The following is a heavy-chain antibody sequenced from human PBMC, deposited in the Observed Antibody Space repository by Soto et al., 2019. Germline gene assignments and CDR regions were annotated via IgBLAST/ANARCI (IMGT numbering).Heavy chain of an antibody. CDR1: GYPFTSHA. V-gene: IGHV1-3*01. J-gene: IGHJ5*02. CDR3: AREGKPLFRELVGWFDP. Sequence: QVQLVQSGAEVKKAGASVKISCQASGYPFTSHAIYWVRQAPGQRPEWMGWINPANGNTKYSPKFQGRVTITRDTSASTAYMELRTLTSEDTGLSSCAREGKPLFRELVGWFDPWGQGTLLTVSS. D-gene: IGHD1-7*01. CDR2: INPANGNT.